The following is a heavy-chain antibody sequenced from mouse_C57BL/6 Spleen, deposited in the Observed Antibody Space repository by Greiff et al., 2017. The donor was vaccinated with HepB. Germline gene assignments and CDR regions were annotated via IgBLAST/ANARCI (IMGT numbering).Heavy chain of an antibody. CDR3: AGDYSNSYWYFDV. CDR2: IYPGDGDT. J-gene: IGHJ1*03. Sequence: VQLQQSGPELVKPGASVKISCKASGYAFSSSWMNWVKQRPGKGLEWIGRIYPGDGDTKYNGKFKGKATLTADKSSSTAYMQLSSLTSEDSAVYFCAGDYSNSYWYFDVWGTGTTVTVSS. CDR1: GYAFSSSW. D-gene: IGHD2-5*01. V-gene: IGHV1-82*01.